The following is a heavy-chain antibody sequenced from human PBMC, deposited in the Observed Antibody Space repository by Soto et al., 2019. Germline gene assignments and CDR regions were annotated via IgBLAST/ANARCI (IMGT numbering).Heavy chain of an antibody. CDR2: ISYDGSNK. CDR1: GFTFSSYG. D-gene: IGHD2-15*01. V-gene: IGHV3-30*18. CDR3: AKAIGYCSGGSCLDPGY. J-gene: IGHJ4*02. Sequence: GGSLRLSCAASGFTFSSYGMHWVRQAPGKGLEWVAVISYDGSNKYYADSVKGRFTISRDNSKNTLYLQMNSLRAEDTAVYYCAKAIGYCSGGSCLDPGYWGQGTLVTVSS.